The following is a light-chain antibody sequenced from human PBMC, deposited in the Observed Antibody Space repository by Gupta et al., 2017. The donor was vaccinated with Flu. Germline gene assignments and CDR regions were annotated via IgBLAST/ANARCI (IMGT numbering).Light chain of an antibody. Sequence: QSALTQPPSVSGSPGQSVTISCTGTSSDVGTYNRVSWYQQSPGTAPKLMIYEVSNRPSEVPDLFAGTDSGTTASMTLSALQGEDDADDYCSSYTRSCTWVFGAGTKLTVL. J-gene: IGLJ1*01. CDR3: SSYTRSCTWV. CDR2: EVS. CDR1: SSDVGTYNR. V-gene: IGLV2-18*02.